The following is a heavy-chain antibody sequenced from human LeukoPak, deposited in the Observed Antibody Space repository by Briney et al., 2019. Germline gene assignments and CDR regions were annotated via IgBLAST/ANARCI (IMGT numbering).Heavy chain of an antibody. D-gene: IGHD6-19*01. CDR1: GFTVSSNY. CDR3: ARGIYSSGWYGPDYYYYGMDV. CDR2: IYRGGST. V-gene: IGHV3-53*01. Sequence: PGGSLRLSCAACGFTVSSNYMSWVRQARGKGLEWVAVIYRGGSTYYADSVKGRFTISRDNSKNTLYLQMNSLRAEDTAVYYCARGIYSSGWYGPDYYYYGMDVWGQGTTVTVSS. J-gene: IGHJ6*02.